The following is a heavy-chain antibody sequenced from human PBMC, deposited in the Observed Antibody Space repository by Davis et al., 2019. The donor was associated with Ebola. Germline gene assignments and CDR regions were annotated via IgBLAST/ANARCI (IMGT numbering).Heavy chain of an antibody. D-gene: IGHD2-8*02. J-gene: IGHJ4*02. V-gene: IGHV4-34*01. CDR1: GGSFSGYY. CDR3: ASLGPYCTGGVCYRIPSYFDY. Sequence: SQTLSLTCAVYGGSFSGYYWSWIRQPPGKGLEWIGEINHSGSTNYNPSLKSRVTISVDTSKNQFSLKLSSVTAADTAVYYCASLGPYCTGGVCYRIPSYFDYWGQGTLVTVSS. CDR2: INHSGST.